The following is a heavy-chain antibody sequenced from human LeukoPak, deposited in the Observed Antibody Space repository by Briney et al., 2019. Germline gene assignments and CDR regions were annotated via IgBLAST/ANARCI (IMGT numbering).Heavy chain of an antibody. CDR2: IIPILGIA. D-gene: IGHD3-10*01. Sequence: ASVKVSCKASGGTFSSYAISWVRQAPGQGLEWMGRIIPILGIANYAQKFQDRVTITADKSTSTAYMELSSLRSEDTAVYYCAVAYYYGSGSPGAYYYGMDVWGQGTTVTVSS. J-gene: IGHJ6*02. CDR3: AVAYYYGSGSPGAYYYGMDV. CDR1: GGTFSSYA. V-gene: IGHV1-69*04.